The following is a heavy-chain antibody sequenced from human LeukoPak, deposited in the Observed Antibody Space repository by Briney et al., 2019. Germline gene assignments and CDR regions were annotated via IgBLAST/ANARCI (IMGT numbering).Heavy chain of an antibody. Sequence: ASVKVSCKASGYTFTGYYMQWVRQAPGQGLEWMGWINPNSGGTNYAQKFQGWVTMTRDTSISTAYMELSRLRSDDTAVYYCASGPRHDYGDYYFDYWGQGTLVTVSS. CDR1: GYTFTGYY. V-gene: IGHV1-2*04. J-gene: IGHJ4*02. CDR2: INPNSGGT. CDR3: ASGPRHDYGDYYFDY. D-gene: IGHD4-17*01.